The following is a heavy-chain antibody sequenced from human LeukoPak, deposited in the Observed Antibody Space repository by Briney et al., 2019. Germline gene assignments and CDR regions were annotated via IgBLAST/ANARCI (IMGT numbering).Heavy chain of an antibody. J-gene: IGHJ3*02. Sequence: SVKVSCKASGGTFSSYAISWVRQAPGQGLEWMGEITPISGTANYAQKFQGRVTITADESTSTAYMELSSLRSEDTAVYYCARNRVAAVGAFDIWGQGTMVTVSS. CDR2: ITPISGTA. V-gene: IGHV1-69*13. D-gene: IGHD6-13*01. CDR3: ARNRVAAVGAFDI. CDR1: GGTFSSYA.